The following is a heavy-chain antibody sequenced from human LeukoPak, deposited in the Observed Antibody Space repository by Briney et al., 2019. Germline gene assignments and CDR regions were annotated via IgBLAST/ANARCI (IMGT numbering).Heavy chain of an antibody. CDR3: ARGSTTSCYSSGDY. D-gene: IGHD2-2*01. CDR2: ISHDGSSE. J-gene: IGHJ4*02. Sequence: GGSLRLSCAASGFTFSRYAMHWVRQAPGKGLEWVAVISHDGSSEYYADSVKGRFTISRDDSKNSLYLRMNSLRAGDTAVYSCARGSTTSCYSSGDYWGQGTLVTVSS. V-gene: IGHV3-30-3*01. CDR1: GFTFSRYA.